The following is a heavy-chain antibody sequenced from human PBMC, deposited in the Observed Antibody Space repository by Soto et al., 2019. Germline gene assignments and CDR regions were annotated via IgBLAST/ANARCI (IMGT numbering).Heavy chain of an antibody. Sequence: QVQLVESGGGVVQPGRSLRLSCAASGFTFSSYGMHWVRQAPGKGLEWVAVISYDGSNKYYADSVKGRFTISRDNSKNTLYLQMNSLRAEDTAVYYCANEDGDTAMVGDYWGQGTLVTVSS. V-gene: IGHV3-30*18. J-gene: IGHJ4*02. CDR2: ISYDGSNK. CDR1: GFTFSSYG. CDR3: ANEDGDTAMVGDY. D-gene: IGHD5-18*01.